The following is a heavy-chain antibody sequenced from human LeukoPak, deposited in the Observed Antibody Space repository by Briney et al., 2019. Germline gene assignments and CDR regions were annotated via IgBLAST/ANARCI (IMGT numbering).Heavy chain of an antibody. CDR1: GYTFTGYY. D-gene: IGHD3-3*01. V-gene: IGHV1-2*02. J-gene: IGHJ4*02. Sequence: ASVKVSCKASGYTFTGYYMHWVRQAPGQGLEWMGWINPNSGGTNYAQKFQGRVTMTRDTSISTAYMELSRLRSDDTAVYYCASTGDYDFWSGYLHELRLDYWGQGTLVTVSS. CDR3: ASTGDYDFWSGYLHELRLDY. CDR2: INPNSGGT.